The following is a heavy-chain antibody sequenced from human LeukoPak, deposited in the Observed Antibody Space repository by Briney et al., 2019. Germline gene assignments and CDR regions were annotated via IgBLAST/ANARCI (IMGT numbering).Heavy chain of an antibody. CDR2: ISWDGGST. V-gene: IGHV3-43*01. Sequence: GGSLRLSCAASGFTLDDYTMHWVRQAPGKGLAWVSLISWDGGSTYYADSVKGRFTISRDNSKNSLYLQMNSLRTEDTALYYCAKGIAAAGTDYFDYWGQGTLVTVSS. CDR3: AKGIAAAGTDYFDY. D-gene: IGHD6-13*01. J-gene: IGHJ4*02. CDR1: GFTLDDYT.